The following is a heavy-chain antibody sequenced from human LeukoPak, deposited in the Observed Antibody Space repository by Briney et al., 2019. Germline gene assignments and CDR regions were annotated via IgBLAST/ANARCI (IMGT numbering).Heavy chain of an antibody. Sequence: GSSVKVSCKASGGTFSSYAISWVRQAPGQGLEWMGGIIPIFGTANYAQKFQGRVTITADKSTSTAYMELSSLRSEDTAVYYCEWWELPHFDYWGQGTLVTVSS. CDR2: IIPIFGTA. V-gene: IGHV1-69*06. CDR1: GGTFSSYA. CDR3: EWWELPHFDY. J-gene: IGHJ4*02. D-gene: IGHD1-26*01.